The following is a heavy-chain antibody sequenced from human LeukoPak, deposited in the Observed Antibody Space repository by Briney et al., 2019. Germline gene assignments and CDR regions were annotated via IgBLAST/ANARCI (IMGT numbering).Heavy chain of an antibody. V-gene: IGHV3-15*01. D-gene: IGHD2-21*01. Sequence: GGSLRLSCAASGFNFSNAWMSWVRQAPGKGLEWVGRIKRKSDGGTTDYGAPVKGRFTISRDDSKDTLFLQMNSLKTEDTAVYYCGVIADYRGQGTLVTVSS. CDR2: IKRKSDGGTT. CDR1: GFNFSNAW. J-gene: IGHJ4*02. CDR3: GVIADY.